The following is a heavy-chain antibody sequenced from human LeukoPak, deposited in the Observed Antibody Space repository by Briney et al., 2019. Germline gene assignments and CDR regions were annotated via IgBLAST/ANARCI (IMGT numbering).Heavy chain of an antibody. D-gene: IGHD3-3*01. CDR3: ARDKVYDFWSGRHMDV. Sequence: ASVKVSCKASGYTFTGYYMHRVRQAPGPGLEWMGWINPNSGGTNYAQKFQGRVTMTRDTSISTAYMELSRLRSDDTAVYYCARDKVYDFWSGRHMDVWGKGTTVTVSS. J-gene: IGHJ6*03. V-gene: IGHV1-2*02. CDR2: INPNSGGT. CDR1: GYTFTGYY.